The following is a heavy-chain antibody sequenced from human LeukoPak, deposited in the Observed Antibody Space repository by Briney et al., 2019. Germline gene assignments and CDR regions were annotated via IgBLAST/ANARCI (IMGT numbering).Heavy chain of an antibody. CDR2: INPSGGST. CDR3: ARIAARPLPYFDY. CDR1: RYTFTSYY. D-gene: IGHD6-6*01. Sequence: ASVKVSCKASRYTFTSYYMHWVRQAPGQGLEWMGIINPSGGSTSYAQKFQGRVTITRDTSTSTVYMELSSLRSEDTAVYYCARIAARPLPYFDYWGQGTLVTVSS. V-gene: IGHV1-46*01. J-gene: IGHJ4*02.